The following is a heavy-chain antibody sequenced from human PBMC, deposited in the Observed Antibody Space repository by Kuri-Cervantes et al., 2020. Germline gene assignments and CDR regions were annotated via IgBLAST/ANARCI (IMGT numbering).Heavy chain of an antibody. V-gene: IGHV4-4*07. Sequence: SETLSLTCTVSGGSISSYYWSWIRQPAGKGLEWIGRIYTSGSTNYNPSLKSRVTISVDKSKDQFSLRLTSVTAADTAVYYCARGVEGFLDYFNYWGQGTLVTVSS. CDR2: IYTSGST. CDR1: GGSISSYY. J-gene: IGHJ4*02. D-gene: IGHD2-15*01. CDR3: ARGVEGFLDYFNY.